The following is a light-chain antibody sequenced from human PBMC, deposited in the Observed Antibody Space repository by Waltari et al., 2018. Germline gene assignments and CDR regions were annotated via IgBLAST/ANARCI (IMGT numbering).Light chain of an antibody. CDR3: QQYDNYWT. Sequence: DIQMTQSPSTLSASVGDRVNITCQASQSITNWLAWYQQKPGKAPKPLIYKASNLESWVPSRFSGSGSGTEFTLTISSLQPDDFATYYCQQYDNYWTFGQGTKVEIK. CDR1: QSITNW. J-gene: IGKJ1*01. V-gene: IGKV1-5*03. CDR2: KAS.